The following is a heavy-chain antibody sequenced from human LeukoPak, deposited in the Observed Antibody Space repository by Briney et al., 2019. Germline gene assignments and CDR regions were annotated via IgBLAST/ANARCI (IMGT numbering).Heavy chain of an antibody. Sequence: PGGSLRLSCAASGFTFSSYWMSWVRQAPGKGLEWVANIKQDGSEKYYVDSVKGRFTISRDNAKNSLYLQMNSLRAEDTAVYYCARDRPRGITMIVVGRAPVWGQGTMVTVSS. J-gene: IGHJ3*01. CDR1: GFTFSSYW. CDR2: IKQDGSEK. D-gene: IGHD3-22*01. V-gene: IGHV3-7*01. CDR3: ARDRPRGITMIVVGRAPV.